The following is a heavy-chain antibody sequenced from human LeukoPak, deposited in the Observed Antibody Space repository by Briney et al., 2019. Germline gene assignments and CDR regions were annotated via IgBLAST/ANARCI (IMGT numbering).Heavy chain of an antibody. J-gene: IGHJ4*02. CDR3: AKRYCSGGGCYSGLDF. D-gene: IGHD2-15*01. CDR1: GFTFSSYA. CDR2: MSGSGGST. Sequence: GGSLRLSCAASGFTFSSYAMSWVRQAPGKGLEWVSAMSGSGGSTYYADSVKGRFTISRDISKNTLYLQMNSLRAEDTALYYCAKRYCSGGGCYSGLDFWGQGTLVTVSS. V-gene: IGHV3-23*01.